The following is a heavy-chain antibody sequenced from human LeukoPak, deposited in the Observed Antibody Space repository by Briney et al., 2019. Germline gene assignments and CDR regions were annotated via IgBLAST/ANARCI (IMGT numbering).Heavy chain of an antibody. CDR1: GFTFSSYA. CDR3: AKDLAEAGYGDYYFDC. Sequence: GGSLRLSCAASGFTFSSYAMSWVRQAPGKGLEWVSGISGSGGTIYYADSVKGRFTISRDNSKNTLYLQMNSLRAEDTAVYYCAKDLAEAGYGDYYFDCWGQGTLVTVS. CDR2: ISGSGGTI. V-gene: IGHV3-23*01. J-gene: IGHJ4*02. D-gene: IGHD4-17*01.